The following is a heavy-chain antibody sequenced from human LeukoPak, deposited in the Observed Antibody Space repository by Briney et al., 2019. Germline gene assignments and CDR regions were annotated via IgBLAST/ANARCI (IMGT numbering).Heavy chain of an antibody. J-gene: IGHJ3*02. CDR1: GFTFSNYG. Sequence: GGSLRLSCAASGFTFSNYGIHWVRQAPGKGLEWVAFIRYDGSNKYYADSVKGRFTISRDNSKNTLYLQMNSLRAEGTALFYCAKDIGPIALDAFDIWGQGTMVTVSS. V-gene: IGHV3-30*02. D-gene: IGHD6-13*01. CDR3: AKDIGPIALDAFDI. CDR2: IRYDGSNK.